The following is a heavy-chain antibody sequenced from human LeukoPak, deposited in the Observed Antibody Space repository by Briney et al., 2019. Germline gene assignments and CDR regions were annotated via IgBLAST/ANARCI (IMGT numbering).Heavy chain of an antibody. J-gene: IGHJ4*02. Sequence: GGSLRLSCEASGFTFSSYAVTWVRQAPGKGLEWVSAISGDGGTTYSGSVKGPFTVSRDHSKNTWYLQMNSLRAEDTAIYYGAKDWSCSAWGQGTMFTVS. CDR3: AKDWSCSA. CDR1: GFTFSSYA. CDR2: ISGDGGTT. V-gene: IGHV3-23*01. D-gene: IGHD2-2*01.